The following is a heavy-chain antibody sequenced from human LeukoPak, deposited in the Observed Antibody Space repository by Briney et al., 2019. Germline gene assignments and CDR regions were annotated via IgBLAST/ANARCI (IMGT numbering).Heavy chain of an antibody. D-gene: IGHD3-9*01. CDR2: INHSGST. CDR3: ARVSGALLTGYYKDY. V-gene: IGHV4-34*01. Sequence: SETLSLTCAVYGGSFSGYYWSWIRQPPGKGLEWIGEINHSGSTNYNPSLKSRVTISVDTSKNQFSLKLSSVTAADTAVYYCARVSGALLTGYYKDYWGQGTLVTVSS. CDR1: GGSFSGYY. J-gene: IGHJ4*02.